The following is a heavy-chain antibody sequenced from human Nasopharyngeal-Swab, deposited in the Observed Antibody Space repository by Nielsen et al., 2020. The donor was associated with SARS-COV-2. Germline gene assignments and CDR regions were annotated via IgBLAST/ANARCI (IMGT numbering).Heavy chain of an antibody. D-gene: IGHD3-10*01. J-gene: IGHJ5*02. CDR3: ATGPVRGVISWFDP. CDR2: FDPEDGET. CDR1: GYTLTEFS. Sequence: ASVKVSCKVSGYTLTEFSMHWVRQAPGKGLEWMGGFDPEDGETIYAQKFQGRVTMTEDTSTDTAYMELSSLRSEDTAVYYGATGPVRGVISWFDPWGQGTLVTVSS. V-gene: IGHV1-24*01.